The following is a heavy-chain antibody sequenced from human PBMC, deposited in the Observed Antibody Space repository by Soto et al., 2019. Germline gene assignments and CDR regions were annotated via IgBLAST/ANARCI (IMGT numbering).Heavy chain of an antibody. Sequence: GASVKVSCKASGGTFSSYAISWVRQAPGQGLEWMGGIIPIFGTANYAQKFQGRVTITADKSTSTAYMELSSLRSEDTAVYYCAREFPDYVWGSYRPFDYWGQGTLVTVS. V-gene: IGHV1-69*06. CDR2: IIPIFGTA. CDR3: AREFPDYVWGSYRPFDY. J-gene: IGHJ4*02. CDR1: GGTFSSYA. D-gene: IGHD3-16*02.